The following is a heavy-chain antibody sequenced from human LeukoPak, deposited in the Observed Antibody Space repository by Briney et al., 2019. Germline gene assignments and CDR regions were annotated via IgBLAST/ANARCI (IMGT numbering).Heavy chain of an antibody. CDR1: GFTFSSYW. J-gene: IGHJ4*02. CDR3: AREAVELLWFGELSRYFDY. D-gene: IGHD3-10*01. V-gene: IGHV3-7*01. Sequence: PGGSLRQSCAAPGFTFSSYWMSTVRQAPGKGQERVENIKQDGSEKYYVDSVKGRFTISRDNAKNSLYLQMNSLRAEDTAVYYCAREAVELLWFGELSRYFDYWGQGTLVTVSS. CDR2: IKQDGSEK.